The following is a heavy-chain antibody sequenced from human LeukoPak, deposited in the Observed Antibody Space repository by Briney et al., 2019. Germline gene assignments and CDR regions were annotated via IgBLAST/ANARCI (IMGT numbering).Heavy chain of an antibody. CDR2: ISSSSSTI. CDR1: GFTFSTYN. CDR3: AKAPNGD. J-gene: IGHJ4*02. D-gene: IGHD4/OR15-4a*01. Sequence: GGSLRLSCAASGFTFSTYNMNWVRQAPGKGLEWISYISSSSSTIYYADSVKGRFTISRDNAKNTPYLQMNSLGAEDTAIYYCAKAPNGDWGQGTPVTVSS. V-gene: IGHV3-48*04.